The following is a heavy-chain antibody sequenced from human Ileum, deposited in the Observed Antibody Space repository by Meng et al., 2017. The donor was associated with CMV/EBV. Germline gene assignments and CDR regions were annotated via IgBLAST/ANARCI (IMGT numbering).Heavy chain of an antibody. J-gene: IGHJ4*02. CDR1: GGSFSGYD. Sequence: CGVNGGSFSGYDWTWIRQPPRKGLEWIGEINHRGSTNYNSSLKSRVTISVDTSKNQFSLKLSSVTAADTAVYYCARAARFLVVMFDYWGQGILVTVSS. D-gene: IGHD3-3*01. V-gene: IGHV4-34*01. CDR3: ARAARFLVVMFDY. CDR2: INHRGST.